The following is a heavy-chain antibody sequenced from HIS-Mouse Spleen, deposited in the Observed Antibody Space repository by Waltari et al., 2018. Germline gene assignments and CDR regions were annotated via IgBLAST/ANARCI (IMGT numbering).Heavy chain of an antibody. CDR3: ARKYYYDSSGYYPGWGYFDY. J-gene: IGHJ4*02. V-gene: IGHV4-38-2*02. CDR1: GYSISSGYY. CDR2: IYHSGGT. D-gene: IGHD3-22*01. Sequence: QVQLQESGPGLVKPSETLSLTCTVSGYSISSGYYWGWSRQPPGKGLEWIGSIYHSGGTYYNPSLKSRVTISVDTSKNQFSLKLSSVTAADTAVYYCARKYYYDSSGYYPGWGYFDYWGQGTLVTVSS.